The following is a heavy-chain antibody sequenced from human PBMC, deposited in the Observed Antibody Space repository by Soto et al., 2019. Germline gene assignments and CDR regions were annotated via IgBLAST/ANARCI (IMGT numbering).Heavy chain of an antibody. CDR1: GGSFSSYA. V-gene: IGHV1-69*01. Sequence: QVQLVQSGAEVKKPGSSVKVSCKASGGSFSSYAITWVRQAPGQGHECLGGIIVLFGTTNYAQKFQGRVTITADEPTSTGYMELSSLRSEDTAVYYCARTSCSSIICSDYLHYGMDVWVQGTTVSVSS. CDR2: IIVLFGTT. D-gene: IGHD2-2*01. J-gene: IGHJ6*02. CDR3: ARTSCSSIICSDYLHYGMDV.